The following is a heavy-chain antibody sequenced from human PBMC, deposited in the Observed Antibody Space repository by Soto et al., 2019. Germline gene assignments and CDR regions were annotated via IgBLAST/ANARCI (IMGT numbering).Heavy chain of an antibody. CDR3: ARAGSSRFESRNWFDP. Sequence: SQTLSLTCAISGDSVSSNSAAWNWIRQSPSRGLEWLGRTYYRSKWYNDYAVSVKSRITINPDTSKNQFSLQLNSVTPEDTDVYYCARAGSSRFESRNWFDPWGQGTLVTVSS. D-gene: IGHD6-13*01. J-gene: IGHJ5*02. CDR2: TYYRSKWYN. CDR1: GDSVSSNSAA. V-gene: IGHV6-1*01.